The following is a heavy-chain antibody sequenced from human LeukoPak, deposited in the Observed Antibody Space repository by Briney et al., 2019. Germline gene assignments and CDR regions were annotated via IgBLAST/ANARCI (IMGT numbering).Heavy chain of an antibody. CDR1: GYTFTGYY. D-gene: IGHD5-24*01. V-gene: IGHV1-2*02. Sequence: VASVKVSCKASGYTFTGYYMHWVRQAPGQGLEWMGWINPNSGGTNYAQKFQGRVTMTRDTSISTAYMELSRLRSDDTAVYYCARGGDGYNLDYYYYMDVWGKGTTVTVSS. CDR2: INPNSGGT. J-gene: IGHJ6*03. CDR3: ARGGDGYNLDYYYYMDV.